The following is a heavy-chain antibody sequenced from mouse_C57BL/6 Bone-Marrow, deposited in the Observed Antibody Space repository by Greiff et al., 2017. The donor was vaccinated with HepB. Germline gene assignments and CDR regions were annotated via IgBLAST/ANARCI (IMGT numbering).Heavy chain of an antibody. V-gene: IGHV1-81*01. D-gene: IGHD2-3*01. CDR1: GYTFTSYG. Sequence: VQGVESGAELARPGASVKLSCKASGYTFTSYGISWVKQRTGQGLEWIGEIYPRSGNTYYNEKFKGKATLTADKSSSTAYMELRSLTSEDSAVYFCARSGWLLRGYWGQGTTLTVSS. J-gene: IGHJ2*01. CDR3: ARSGWLLRGY. CDR2: IYPRSGNT.